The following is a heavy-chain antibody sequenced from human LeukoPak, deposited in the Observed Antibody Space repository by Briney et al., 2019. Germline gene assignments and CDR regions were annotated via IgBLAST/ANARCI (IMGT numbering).Heavy chain of an antibody. CDR3: AREGYDLGAFDI. CDR1: GFTFSRFW. Sequence: GGSLRLSCAPSGFTFSRFWMTWVRQAPGKGLEWVANIKEDGTEKYCVDFLKGRFSISRDNAKESLYLQMNSLRADDTAVYYCAREGYDLGAFDIWGQGTMVTVSS. V-gene: IGHV3-7*03. CDR2: IKEDGTEK. D-gene: IGHD1-20*01. J-gene: IGHJ3*02.